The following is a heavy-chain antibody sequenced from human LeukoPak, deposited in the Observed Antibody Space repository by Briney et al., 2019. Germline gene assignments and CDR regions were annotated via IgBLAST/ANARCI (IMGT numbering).Heavy chain of an antibody. CDR3: ARARAGGYYLSWFDP. CDR2: INPSGGST. J-gene: IGHJ5*02. V-gene: IGHV1-46*01. CDR1: GYTFTSYY. D-gene: IGHD3-22*01. Sequence: ASVKVSCKASGYTFTSYYMHWVRQAPGQGLEWMGIINPSGGSTSYAQKFQGRVTMTRDTSTSTVYMELSSLRSEDTAVYYCARARAGGYYLSWFDPWGQGTLVTVSS.